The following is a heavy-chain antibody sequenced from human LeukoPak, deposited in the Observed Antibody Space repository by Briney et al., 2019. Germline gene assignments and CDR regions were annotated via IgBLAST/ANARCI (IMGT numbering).Heavy chain of an antibody. CDR2: INHSGST. CDR1: GGSISSSSYY. Sequence: SETLSLTCTVSGGSISSSSYYWSWIRQPPGKGLEWIGEINHSGSTNYNPSLKSRVTISVDTSKNQFSLKLSSVTAADTAVYYCASRIAVAGPFDYWGQGTLVTVSS. J-gene: IGHJ4*02. CDR3: ASRIAVAGPFDY. D-gene: IGHD6-19*01. V-gene: IGHV4-39*07.